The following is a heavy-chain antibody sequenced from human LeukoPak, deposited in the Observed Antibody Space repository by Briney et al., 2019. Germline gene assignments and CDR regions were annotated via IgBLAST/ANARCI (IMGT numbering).Heavy chain of an antibody. CDR3: ARDDCSGVSCYLGV. CDR1: GGTFSSYA. CDR2: IIPILGIA. D-gene: IGHD2-15*01. Sequence: GASVKVSCKASGGTFSSYAISWVRQAPGQGLEWMGRIIPILGIANYAQKFQGRVTITADKSTSTAYMELSSLRSEDAAVYYCARDDCSGVSCYLGVWGQGTTVTVFS. J-gene: IGHJ6*02. V-gene: IGHV1-69*04.